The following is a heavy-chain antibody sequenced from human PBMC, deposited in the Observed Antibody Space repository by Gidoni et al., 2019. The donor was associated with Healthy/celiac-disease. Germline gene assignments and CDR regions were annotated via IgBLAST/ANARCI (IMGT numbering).Heavy chain of an antibody. Sequence: EVQLLESGGGLVQPGGSLRLSCAASGFTFSSYAMRWVRQAPGKGLAWVSAISGSGGSTYYADSVKGRFTISRDNSKNTLYLQMNSLRAEDTAVYYCAKWRLHDYGDYGYYFDYWGQGTLVTVSS. CDR3: AKWRLHDYGDYGYYFDY. J-gene: IGHJ4*02. CDR1: GFTFSSYA. V-gene: IGHV3-23*01. CDR2: ISGSGGST. D-gene: IGHD4-17*01.